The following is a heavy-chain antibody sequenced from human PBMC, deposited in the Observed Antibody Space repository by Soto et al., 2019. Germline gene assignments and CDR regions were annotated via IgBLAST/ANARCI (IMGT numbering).Heavy chain of an antibody. Sequence: EVQLVESGGGLVQTGGSLRLSCAASGFTFSTYNMNWVRQAPGKGLAWVSYISSNSGTTYYADSVKGRFTISRDNAKNSLYLQVNSLRDEDTAVYYCARGGDHFDYWGQVTLVTVSS. J-gene: IGHJ4*02. V-gene: IGHV3-48*02. CDR1: GFTFSTYN. D-gene: IGHD7-27*01. CDR3: ARGGDHFDY. CDR2: ISSNSGTT.